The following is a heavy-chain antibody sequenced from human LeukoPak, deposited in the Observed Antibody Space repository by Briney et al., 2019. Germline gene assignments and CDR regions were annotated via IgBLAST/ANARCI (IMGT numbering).Heavy chain of an antibody. CDR1: GGSISSYY. J-gene: IGHJ4*02. CDR2: IYTSGST. Sequence: PSVTLSLTCTVSGGSISSYYWSWIRQPAGKGLEWIGRIYTSGSTNYNPSLKSRVTMSVDTSKNQFSLKLSSVTAADTAVYYCARDGYCSSTSCYPFDYWGQGTLVTVSS. D-gene: IGHD2-2*03. V-gene: IGHV4-4*07. CDR3: ARDGYCSSTSCYPFDY.